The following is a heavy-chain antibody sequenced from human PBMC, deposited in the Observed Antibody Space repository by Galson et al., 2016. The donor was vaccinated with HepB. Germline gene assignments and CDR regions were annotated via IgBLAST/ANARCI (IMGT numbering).Heavy chain of an antibody. CDR2: MNPNSGGT. CDR1: GYTFTGYY. J-gene: IGHJ4*02. Sequence: SVKVSCKASGYTFTGYYMHWVRQAPGQGLEWMGWMNPNSGGTNYAQKFQGWVTMTRDTSISTAYMELSRLRSDDTAVYYCARGVMVRGLIITLARYYFDYWGQGTLVTVSS. V-gene: IGHV1-2*04. CDR3: ARGVMVRGLIITLARYYFDY. D-gene: IGHD3-10*01.